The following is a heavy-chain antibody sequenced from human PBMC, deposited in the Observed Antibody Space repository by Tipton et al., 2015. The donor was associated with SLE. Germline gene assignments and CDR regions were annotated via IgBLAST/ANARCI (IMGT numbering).Heavy chain of an antibody. D-gene: IGHD2-15*01. J-gene: IGHJ6*04. CDR1: GFAFSNYE. CDR3: ARLTLLGGLDV. CDR2: ITTGGNTV. Sequence: SLRLSCAASGFAFSNYEMSWVRQAPGKGLEWISYITTGGNTVHYADSVKGRFTISRDDAKNSLYLQMNSLRPEDTAVYYCARLTLLGGLDVWGKGTTVTVSS. V-gene: IGHV3-48*03.